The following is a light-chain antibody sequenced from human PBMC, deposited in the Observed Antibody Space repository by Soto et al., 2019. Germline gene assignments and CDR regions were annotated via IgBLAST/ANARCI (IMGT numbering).Light chain of an antibody. V-gene: IGLV1-47*01. J-gene: IGLJ7*01. CDR3: VAWDDSLSGGV. CDR1: KSNIGSNY. CDR2: TND. Sequence: QSVLTQPPTASGTPGQRVTISCSGSKSNIGSNYVYWYQQLPGTAPQLLIYTNDQRPSGGPDRFSSSKSGTSAALAISGLRYEDEADYYCVAWDDSLSGGVFGGGTQLTVL.